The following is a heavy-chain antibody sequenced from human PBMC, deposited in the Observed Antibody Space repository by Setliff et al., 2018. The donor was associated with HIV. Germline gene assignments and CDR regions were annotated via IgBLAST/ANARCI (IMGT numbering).Heavy chain of an antibody. J-gene: IGHJ1*01. CDR1: GDSISSAGYN. CDR2: IYSSGSA. V-gene: IGHV4-31*02. D-gene: IGHD3-22*01. CDR3: ARSPSSGYYPNAENFQH. Sequence: KTSETLSLTCTVSGDSISSAGYNWNWIRQHPGKGLEWIGYIYSSGSAYYNPSLKSRVTISVDTSKNQFSLMLSSVAAADTAVYYCARSPSSGYYPNAENFQHWGQGTLVTVSS.